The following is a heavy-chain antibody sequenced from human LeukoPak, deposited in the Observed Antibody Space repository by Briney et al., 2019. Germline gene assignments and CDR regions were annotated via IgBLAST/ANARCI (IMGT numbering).Heavy chain of an antibody. CDR2: FYYTGSA. J-gene: IGHJ4*02. D-gene: IGHD3-16*02. CDR3: ARRGGSYRFFDY. V-gene: IGHV4-39*01. Sequence: PSETLSLTWTVSGGSIRASSYYWGWIRQPPGKGREWIGSFYYTGSAYYNPSLKSRVTISVDTSKNQSSLKLGSLTAADTAVYYCARRGGSYRFFDYWGQGTLVTVSS. CDR1: GGSIRASSYY.